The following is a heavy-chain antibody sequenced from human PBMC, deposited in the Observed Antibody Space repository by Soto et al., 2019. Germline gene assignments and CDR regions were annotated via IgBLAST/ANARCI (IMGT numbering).Heavy chain of an antibody. CDR3: AKDYGSSRYFFDY. D-gene: IGHD6-19*01. Sequence: GGSLRLSCAASAFTFINYAMTWVRQAPGEGLEWVSTISGNGASTHYADSVKGRFSISRDNSKNTLYLQMNSLRADDTAVYYCAKDYGSSRYFFDYWGQGALVTVSS. V-gene: IGHV3-23*01. CDR1: AFTFINYA. J-gene: IGHJ4*02. CDR2: ISGNGAST.